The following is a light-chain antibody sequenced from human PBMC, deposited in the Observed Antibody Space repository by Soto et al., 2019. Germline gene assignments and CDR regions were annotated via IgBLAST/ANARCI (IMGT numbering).Light chain of an antibody. J-gene: IGKJ4*01. CDR2: GAS. CDR1: QSISSN. CDR3: QQYNMWPPRT. V-gene: IGKV3-15*01. Sequence: EIVMTQSPATLSVSPGERATLSCRASQSISSNLAWYQQKPGQAPRLLIYGASTRATGIPARFSGSGSGTEFTLTISSLQSADFAVYYCQQYNMWPPRTFGGGTKVEIK.